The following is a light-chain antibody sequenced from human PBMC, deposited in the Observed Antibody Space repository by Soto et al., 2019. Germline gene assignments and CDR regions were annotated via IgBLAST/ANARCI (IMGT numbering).Light chain of an antibody. CDR1: QSISSW. Sequence: DIQMTQSPSTLSASVGDRVTITCRASQSISSWLAWYQQKPWTAPKLLIYKASTLQSGIPSRFSGSGSGTEFNLTISSLQPDGFATYYCHQYSDNWTFGQGTKVEIK. J-gene: IGKJ1*01. CDR3: HQYSDNWT. V-gene: IGKV1-5*03. CDR2: KAS.